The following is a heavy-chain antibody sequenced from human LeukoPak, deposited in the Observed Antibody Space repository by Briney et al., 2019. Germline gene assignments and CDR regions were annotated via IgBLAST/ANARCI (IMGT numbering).Heavy chain of an antibody. Sequence: ASVKVSCKASGGTFSSYAISWVRQAPGQGLEWMGGIIPIFGTANYAQKFQGRVTITADESTSTAYMELSSLRSEDTAVYYCARGPRLLQPLFDYWGQGTLVTVSS. CDR1: GGTFSSYA. J-gene: IGHJ4*02. V-gene: IGHV1-69*13. CDR2: IIPIFGTA. D-gene: IGHD2-15*01. CDR3: ARGPRLLQPLFDY.